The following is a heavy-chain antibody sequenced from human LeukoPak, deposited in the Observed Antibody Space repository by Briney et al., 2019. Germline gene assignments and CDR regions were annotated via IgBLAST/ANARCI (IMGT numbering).Heavy chain of an antibody. V-gene: IGHV3-7*01. CDR3: ARDVVGSLDY. CDR1: GFTFSSYW. Sequence: GGSLRLSCAASGFTFSSYWMAWVRQAPGKGPEWVANIKGDESARHQADSVKGRFTISRDNTRNSLYLQMTNLRGDDTAVYYCARDVVGSLDYWGQGTLVTVSS. CDR2: IKGDESAR. D-gene: IGHD1-26*01. J-gene: IGHJ4*02.